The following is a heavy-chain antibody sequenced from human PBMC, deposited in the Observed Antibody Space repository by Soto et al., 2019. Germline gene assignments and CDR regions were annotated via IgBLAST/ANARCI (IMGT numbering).Heavy chain of an antibody. CDR1: GGSISSGGYS. J-gene: IGHJ6*02. Sequence: PSETLSLTCAVSGGSISSGGYSWSWIRQPPGKGLEWIGYMYHSGSTYYNPSLKSRVTISIDTSKNQFSLKMNSVTAADTAVYYCARDLWGYCGFYYYGMDVWGQGTTVTVSS. D-gene: IGHD2-21*01. CDR2: MYHSGST. CDR3: ARDLWGYCGFYYYGMDV. V-gene: IGHV4-30-2*01.